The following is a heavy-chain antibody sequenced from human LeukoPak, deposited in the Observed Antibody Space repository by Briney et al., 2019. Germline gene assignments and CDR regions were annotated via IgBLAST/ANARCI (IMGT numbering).Heavy chain of an antibody. CDR3: ARERSSSWSLDLGAFDI. Sequence: ASVKVSCKASGYTFTSYGISWVRQAPGQGLEWMGWISAYNGNTNYAQKLQGRVTMTTDTSTSTAYMELRSLRSDDTAVYYCARERSSSWSLDLGAFDIWGQGTMVTVSS. CDR1: GYTFTSYG. CDR2: ISAYNGNT. D-gene: IGHD6-13*01. V-gene: IGHV1-18*01. J-gene: IGHJ3*02.